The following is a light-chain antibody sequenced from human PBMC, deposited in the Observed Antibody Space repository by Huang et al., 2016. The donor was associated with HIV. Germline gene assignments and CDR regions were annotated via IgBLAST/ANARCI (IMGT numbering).Light chain of an antibody. CDR3: QQYSNWPPLT. CDR1: QSVSNK. Sequence: EIVMTQSPATLSVSPGERVTLSCRASQSVSNKLAWYQQKPGQAPRHLVYGASTRATGVPDRFSGSVSGTEFTLTISSLQSEDSAVYYCQQYSNWPPLTFGGGTKVEIK. CDR2: GAS. J-gene: IGKJ4*01. V-gene: IGKV3-15*01.